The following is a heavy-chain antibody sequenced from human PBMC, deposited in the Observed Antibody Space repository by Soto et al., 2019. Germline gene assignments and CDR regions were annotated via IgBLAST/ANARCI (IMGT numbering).Heavy chain of an antibody. CDR3: AKYHLWFGELYVFDY. CDR1: GFTFSSYA. V-gene: IGHV3-23*01. Sequence: GGSLRLSCAASGFTFSSYAMSWVRQAPGKGLEWVSAISGSGGSTYYADSVKGRFTISRDNSKNTLYLQMNSLRAEDTAVYYCAKYHLWFGELYVFDYWGQGTLVTVSS. D-gene: IGHD3-10*01. CDR2: ISGSGGST. J-gene: IGHJ4*02.